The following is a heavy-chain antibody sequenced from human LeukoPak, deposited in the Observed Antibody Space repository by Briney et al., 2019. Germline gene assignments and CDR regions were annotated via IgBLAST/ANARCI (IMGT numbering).Heavy chain of an antibody. J-gene: IGHJ4*02. D-gene: IGHD5/OR15-5a*01. CDR2: IVVGSGNT. CDR1: GFTFTSSA. CDR3: AAGPLYVPLDY. Sequence: RTSVKVSCKASGFTFTSSAVQWVRQARGQRLEWIGWIVVGSGNTNYAQKFQERVTITRDMSTSTAYMELSSLRSEDTAVYYCAAGPLYVPLDYWGQGTLVTVSS. V-gene: IGHV1-58*01.